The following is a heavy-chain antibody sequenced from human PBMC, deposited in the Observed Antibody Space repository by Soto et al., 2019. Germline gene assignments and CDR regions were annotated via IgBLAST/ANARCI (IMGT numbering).Heavy chain of an antibody. CDR2: IYYSGGT. CDR3: ARSVFP. V-gene: IGHV4-31*03. Sequence: SETLSLTCPVSGGSISSGGYYWNWIRQHPGKGLEWIGYIYYSGGTYYNPSLKSRVTISVDTSKNQFSLKLSSVTAADTAVYYCARSVFPSGQGTLVTVSS. CDR1: GGSISSGGYY. J-gene: IGHJ5*02.